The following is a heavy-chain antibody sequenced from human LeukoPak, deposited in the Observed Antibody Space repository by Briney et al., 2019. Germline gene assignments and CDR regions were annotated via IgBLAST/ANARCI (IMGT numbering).Heavy chain of an antibody. D-gene: IGHD4-17*01. CDR1: GFTFSSHS. Sequence: PGGSLRLSCAASGFTFSSHSMNWVRQAPGKGLEWVSSISSSSSYIYYADSVKGRFTISRDNAKNSLYLQMNSLRAEDTAVYYCARWADDYGDPLWYFDLWGRGTLVTVSS. CDR2: ISSSSSYI. J-gene: IGHJ2*01. CDR3: ARWADDYGDPLWYFDL. V-gene: IGHV3-21*01.